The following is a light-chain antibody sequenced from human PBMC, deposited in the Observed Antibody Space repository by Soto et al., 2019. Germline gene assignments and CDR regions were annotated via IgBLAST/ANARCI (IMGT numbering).Light chain of an antibody. CDR2: DAS. Sequence: EIVLTQSPATLSLSPGERATLSCRASQSVSSYLAWYQQKPGQAPRLLIYDASNRATGIPARFSGSGSGTDFTLTISSLEPEDFAVYYCQHYDTSLSTFGGGTTVDI. J-gene: IGKJ4*01. V-gene: IGKV3-11*01. CDR1: QSVSSY. CDR3: QHYDTSLST.